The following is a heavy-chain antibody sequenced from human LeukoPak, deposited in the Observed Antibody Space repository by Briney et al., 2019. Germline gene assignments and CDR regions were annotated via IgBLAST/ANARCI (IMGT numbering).Heavy chain of an antibody. Sequence: PGGSLRLSCAASGFTFRSYWMRWVRQAPEKGLEWVSYISTGGDNRFYADSPKGRFTVSRDNAKNLLYLQMDSLRAEDTAVYYCAREHVGYYYDSSGPLHYWGQGILVTVSS. J-gene: IGHJ4*02. V-gene: IGHV3-21*01. D-gene: IGHD3-22*01. CDR3: AREHVGYYYDSSGPLHY. CDR1: GFTFRSYW. CDR2: ISTGGDNR.